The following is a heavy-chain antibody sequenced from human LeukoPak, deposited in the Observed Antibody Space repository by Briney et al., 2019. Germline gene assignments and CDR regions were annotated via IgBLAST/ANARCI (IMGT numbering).Heavy chain of an antibody. CDR1: GYTLTELS. V-gene: IGHV1-24*01. D-gene: IGHD3-9*01. J-gene: IGHJ3*02. CDR2: FYPEDGET. Sequence: ASVTVSCKVSGYTLTELSMHWVRQAPGKGLEWMGGFYPEDGETIYAQKFQGRVTMTEDTSTDTAYMELSSLRSEDTAVYYCATLITFFDWSYAFDIWGQWTMVTVSS. CDR3: ATLITFFDWSYAFDI.